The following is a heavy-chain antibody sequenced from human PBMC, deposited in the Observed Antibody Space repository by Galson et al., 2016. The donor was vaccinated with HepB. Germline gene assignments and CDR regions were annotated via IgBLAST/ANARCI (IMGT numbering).Heavy chain of an antibody. CDR2: ISDNAGST. CDR1: RFTFGSYA. CDR3: AKDKTELRYFDWQSFGAFHM. J-gene: IGHJ3*02. V-gene: IGHV3-23*01. Sequence: SLRLSCAVSRFTFGSYAMSWVRQAPGKGLEWVSSISDNAGSTYYADSVKGRFTISRDNSKKTLYLRMNSLRAEATAVYYCAKDKTELRYFDWQSFGAFHMWGKGTMVTVS. D-gene: IGHD3-9*01.